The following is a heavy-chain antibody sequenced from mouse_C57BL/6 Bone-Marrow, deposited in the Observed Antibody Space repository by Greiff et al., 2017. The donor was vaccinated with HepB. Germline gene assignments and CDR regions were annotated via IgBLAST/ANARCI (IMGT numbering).Heavy chain of an antibody. Sequence: QVQLKESGAELVRPGASVKLSCKASGYTFTDYYINWVKQRPGQGLEWIARIYPGSGNTYYNEKFKGKATLTAEKSSSTAYMQLSSLTSEDSAVYFCARKYYGSSAYAMDYWGQGTSVTVSS. CDR1: GYTFTDYY. CDR3: ARKYYGSSAYAMDY. CDR2: IYPGSGNT. V-gene: IGHV1-76*01. D-gene: IGHD1-1*01. J-gene: IGHJ4*01.